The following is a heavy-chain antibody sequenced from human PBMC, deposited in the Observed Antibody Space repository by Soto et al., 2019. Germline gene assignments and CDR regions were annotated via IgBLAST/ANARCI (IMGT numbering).Heavy chain of an antibody. Sequence: GESLKISCAASGFTFSDYYMSWIRQAPGKGLEWVSYISSSGSTIYYADSVKGRFTISRDNAKNSLYLQMNSLRAEDTAVYYCARVFFTYSNPGFDYWGQGTLVTVSS. CDR2: ISSSGSTI. V-gene: IGHV3-11*01. CDR3: ARVFFTYSNPGFDY. J-gene: IGHJ4*02. CDR1: GFTFSDYY. D-gene: IGHD4-4*01.